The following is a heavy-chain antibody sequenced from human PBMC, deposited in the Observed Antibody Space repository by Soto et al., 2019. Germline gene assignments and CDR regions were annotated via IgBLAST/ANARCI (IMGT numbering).Heavy chain of an antibody. CDR2: ISAYNGNR. V-gene: IGHV1-18*01. D-gene: IGHD1-26*01. Sequence: ASVKVSCKASGYTFTSYGISWVRQAPGQGLEWMGWISAYNGNRNSAQRFQGRVTMTTDTSTSTAYMELRSLRSDDTAVYFCARGGQWDFLSDYWGQGPLVTVSS. CDR1: GYTFTSYG. CDR3: ARGGQWDFLSDY. J-gene: IGHJ4*02.